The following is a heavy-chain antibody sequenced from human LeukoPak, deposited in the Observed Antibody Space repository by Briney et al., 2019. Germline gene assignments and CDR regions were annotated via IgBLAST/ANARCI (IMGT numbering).Heavy chain of an antibody. CDR2: IYYSGST. Sequence: SETLSLTCTVPGGSISSYYWSWIRQPPGKGLGGHGSIYYSGSTSYNPSRKSRVTISVDTSKNHFSLKLSSVTAADSAVYYCATGAKKYYFDYWGQGTLVTVSS. D-gene: IGHD3-10*01. V-gene: IGHV4-59*01. CDR1: GGSISSYY. CDR3: ATGAKKYYFDY. J-gene: IGHJ4*02.